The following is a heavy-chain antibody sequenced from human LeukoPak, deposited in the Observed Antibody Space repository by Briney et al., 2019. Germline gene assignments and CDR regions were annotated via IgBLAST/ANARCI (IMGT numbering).Heavy chain of an antibody. V-gene: IGHV1-69*13. Sequence: SVKVSCKASGGTFSSYAISWVRQAPGQGLEWMGGIIPIFGTANYAQKFQGRVTITADESTSTAYMELSSLRSEDTAVYYCARARTGYETIDYWGQGTLVTVSS. CDR1: GGTFSSYA. D-gene: IGHD2-2*01. J-gene: IGHJ4*02. CDR3: ARARTGYETIDY. CDR2: IIPIFGTA.